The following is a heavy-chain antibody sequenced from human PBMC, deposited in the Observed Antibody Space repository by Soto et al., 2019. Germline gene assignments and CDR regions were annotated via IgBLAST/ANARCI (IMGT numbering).Heavy chain of an antibody. CDR1: GFTFSNYF. CDR2: VSFTGDST. D-gene: IGHD6-25*01. CDR3: ATYEQRTLFDF. J-gene: IGHJ4*02. Sequence: PGGSLRLSCAASGFTFSNYFMTWVRQAPGKGLEWVSAVSFTGDSTYYTDSMRGRFTISRDNAKNTLYLHISSLRDEDTAVYYCATYEQRTLFDFWGRGALVTVSS. V-gene: IGHV3-23*01.